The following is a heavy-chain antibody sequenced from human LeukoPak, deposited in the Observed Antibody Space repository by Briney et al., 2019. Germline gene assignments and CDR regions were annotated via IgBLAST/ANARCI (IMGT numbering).Heavy chain of an antibody. D-gene: IGHD2-21*02. Sequence: ASVKVSCKASGYTFTSYGISWVRQAPGQGLEWMGWISAYSGNTNYPQKLQGRVTMTTDTSTSTAYMELRSLRSDDTAVYYCARDNTVTASFDYWGQGTLVTVSS. CDR2: ISAYSGNT. CDR1: GYTFTSYG. CDR3: ARDNTVTASFDY. J-gene: IGHJ4*02. V-gene: IGHV1-18*01.